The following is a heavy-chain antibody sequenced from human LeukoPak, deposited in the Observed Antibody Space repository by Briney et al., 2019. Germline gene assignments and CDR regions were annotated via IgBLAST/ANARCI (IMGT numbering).Heavy chain of an antibody. CDR1: GFSFSFYG. CDR3: AKNDYGTDSDFYYMDF. CDR2: IRYDSRII. J-gene: IGHJ6*03. Sequence: GGSLRLSCTTSGFSFSFYGIHWVRQAPGKGLAWVAYIRYDSRIIHYADSVKGRFTISRDNSKNTVFLQMNSLKIEDTAVYYCAKNDYGTDSDFYYMDFWGKGTKVTVSS. D-gene: IGHD3/OR15-3a*01. V-gene: IGHV3-30*02.